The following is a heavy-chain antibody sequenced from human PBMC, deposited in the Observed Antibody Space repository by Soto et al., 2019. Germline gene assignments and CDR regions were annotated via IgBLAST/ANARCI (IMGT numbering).Heavy chain of an antibody. D-gene: IGHD2-15*01. CDR2: ISAYNGNT. Sequence: ASGTVSCTASGSTFPIYRISLVRQAPGQGLEWMGWISAYNGNTNYAQKLQGRVTMTTDTSTSTGYMELRSLRSDDTAVYYCARDRLVVAATRNSWFGPWGQGSMVT. CDR3: ARDRLVVAATRNSWFGP. V-gene: IGHV1-18*04. CDR1: GSTFPIYR. J-gene: IGHJ5*01.